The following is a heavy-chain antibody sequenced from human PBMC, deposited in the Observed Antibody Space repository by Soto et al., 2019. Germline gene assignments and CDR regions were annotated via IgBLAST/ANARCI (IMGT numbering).Heavy chain of an antibody. Sequence: SCVRQAPGQGLEWMGWISAYNGNTNYAQKLQGRVTMTTDTSTSTAYMELRSLRSDDTAVYYCARAYGDYADYYYGMDVWGQGTTVTVSS. D-gene: IGHD4-17*01. V-gene: IGHV1-18*01. CDR2: ISAYNGNT. J-gene: IGHJ6*02. CDR3: ARAYGDYADYYYGMDV.